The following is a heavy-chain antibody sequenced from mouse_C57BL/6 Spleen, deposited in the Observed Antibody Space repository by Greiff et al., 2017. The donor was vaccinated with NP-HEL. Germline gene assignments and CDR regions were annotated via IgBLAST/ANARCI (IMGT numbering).Heavy chain of an antibody. J-gene: IGHJ4*01. CDR3: AKKYGSSTHYAMDD. CDR2: IWRGGST. V-gene: IGHV2-5*01. CDR1: GFSLTSYG. Sequence: QVQLQQSGPGLVQPSQSLSITCTVSGFSLTSYGVHWVRQSPGKGLEWLGVIWRGGSTDYNAAFMSRLGITKDNSKSQVFFKMNSLQADDTAIYYCAKKYGSSTHYAMDDWGQGTPVTVSS. D-gene: IGHD1-1*01.